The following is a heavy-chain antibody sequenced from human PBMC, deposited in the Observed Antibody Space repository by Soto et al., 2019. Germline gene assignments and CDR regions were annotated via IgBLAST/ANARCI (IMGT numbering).Heavy chain of an antibody. Sequence: SEPLSLTCGVNDGSLNGYFWSWIRQSPGKGLEWIGEINPSGSTSHNPSLKSRVTISVDTSKNQFSLKLSSVTAADTAVYYCARGTILAARPTRRYGMDVWGQGTTVT. CDR2: INPSGST. CDR1: DGSLNGYF. J-gene: IGHJ6*02. V-gene: IGHV4-34*01. D-gene: IGHD6-6*01. CDR3: ARGTILAARPTRRYGMDV.